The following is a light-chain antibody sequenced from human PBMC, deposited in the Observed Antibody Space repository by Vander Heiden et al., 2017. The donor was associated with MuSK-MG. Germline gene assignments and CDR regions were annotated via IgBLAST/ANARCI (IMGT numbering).Light chain of an antibody. CDR3: CSYAGSYTVRV. Sequence: QSALTQPRSVSGSPGQSVTISCTGTSSDVGVYNYVSWSLQRPGKAPKLMIYDVSKRPSGVPDRFSGSKSGNTASLTISGLQAEDEADYYCCSYAGSYTVRVFGGGTKLTVL. CDR1: SSDVGVYNY. J-gene: IGLJ2*01. CDR2: DVS. V-gene: IGLV2-11*01.